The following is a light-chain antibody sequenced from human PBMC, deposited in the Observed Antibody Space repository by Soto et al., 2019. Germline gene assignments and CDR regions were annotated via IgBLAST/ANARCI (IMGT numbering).Light chain of an antibody. V-gene: IGKV1-39*01. CDR2: AAS. Sequence: IQMTQSPSSLSSSVGGKVAITCLSSKNINKYLNWYKQKPGKAPELLIYAASNLQIGVTSRFSGNGSGTDLTLTVSSVQPEDFATYYCQQTYSTPRMFGQGTKVDIK. CDR3: QQTYSTPRM. CDR1: KNINKY. J-gene: IGKJ1*01.